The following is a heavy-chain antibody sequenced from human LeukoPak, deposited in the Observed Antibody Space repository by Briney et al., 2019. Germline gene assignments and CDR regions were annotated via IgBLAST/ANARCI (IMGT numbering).Heavy chain of an antibody. J-gene: IGHJ6*02. V-gene: IGHV3-30*02. CDR3: AKDPGGLSPPAHYGMDV. CDR1: GFTFSSYG. CDR2: IWYDGSDK. Sequence: GGSLRLSCAASGFTFSSYGMHWVRQAPGKGLEWVAVIWYDGSDKYYADSVKGRFTISRDNSKNTLYLQMNSLRAEDTAVYCCAKDPGGLSPPAHYGMDVWGQGTTVTVSS. D-gene: IGHD2/OR15-2a*01.